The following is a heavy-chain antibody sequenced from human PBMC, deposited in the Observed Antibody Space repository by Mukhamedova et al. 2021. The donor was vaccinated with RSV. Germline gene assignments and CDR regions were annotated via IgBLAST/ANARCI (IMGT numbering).Heavy chain of an antibody. V-gene: IGHV4-61*07. J-gene: IGHJ4*02. D-gene: IGHD3-10*01. CDR2: IYYSGNT. CDR3: ARHYGSGTYPLDY. Sequence: GWIYYSGNTRYNPSLNSRGTISLDTSKNEFYLKLTSVTAAGTAFYYCARHYGSGTYPLDYWGQGTLVTVSS.